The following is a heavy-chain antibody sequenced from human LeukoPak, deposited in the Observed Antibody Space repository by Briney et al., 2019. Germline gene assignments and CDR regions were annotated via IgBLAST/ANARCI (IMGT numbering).Heavy chain of an antibody. J-gene: IGHJ4*02. D-gene: IGHD6-19*01. CDR2: ISSSGSTI. Sequence: SGGSLRLSCAASGFTFSSYEMNWVRQAPGKGLEWVSYISSSGSTIYYADSVKGRFTISRDNAKNSLYLQMNSLRVEDTAVYYCARPSNEGQWLVGQGVDYWGQGTLVTVSS. CDR3: ARPSNEGQWLVGQGVDY. V-gene: IGHV3-48*03. CDR1: GFTFSSYE.